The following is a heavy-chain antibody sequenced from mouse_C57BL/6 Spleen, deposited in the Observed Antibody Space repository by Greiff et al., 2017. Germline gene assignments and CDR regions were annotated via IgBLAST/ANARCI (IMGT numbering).Heavy chain of an antibody. J-gene: IGHJ2*01. Sequence: VEESGASVKISCKASGYAFSSYWMNWVKQRPGKGLEWIGQIYPGDGDTNYNGKFKGKATLTADKSSSTAYMQLSSLTSEDSAVYFCARVGLLLFFDYWGQGTTLTVSS. V-gene: IGHV1-80*01. CDR2: IYPGDGDT. CDR1: GYAFSSYW. CDR3: ARVGLLLFFDY. D-gene: IGHD1-1*01.